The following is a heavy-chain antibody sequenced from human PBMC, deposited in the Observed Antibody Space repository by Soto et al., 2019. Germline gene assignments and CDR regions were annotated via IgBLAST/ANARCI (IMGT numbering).Heavy chain of an antibody. CDR1: GFNFTIHA. Sequence: GGSLRLSCAAPGFNFTIHAFHWIRQAPGEGLEWVAVMSPGGNSQYYADSVKGRFTISRDTSKSTLYLQMTSLRPEDTAVYYCARGAAFYYDTSRYWGQGTLVTVSS. J-gene: IGHJ4*02. V-gene: IGHV3-30-3*01. CDR2: MSPGGNSQ. CDR3: ARGAAFYYDTSRY. D-gene: IGHD3-22*01.